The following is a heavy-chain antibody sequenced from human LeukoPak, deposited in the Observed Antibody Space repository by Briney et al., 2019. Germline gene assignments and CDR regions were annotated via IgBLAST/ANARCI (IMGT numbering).Heavy chain of an antibody. CDR3: AREGPKCGDYFDY. J-gene: IGHJ4*02. D-gene: IGHD4-17*01. CDR2: INAGNGNT. CDR1: GYTFTSYA. V-gene: IGHV1-3*01. Sequence: ASVKVSCKASGYTFTSYAMHWVRQAPGQRLEWMGWINAGNGNTKYSQKFQGRVTITRDTSASTAYMELSSLRSEDTAVYYCAREGPKCGDYFDYWGQGTLVTVSS.